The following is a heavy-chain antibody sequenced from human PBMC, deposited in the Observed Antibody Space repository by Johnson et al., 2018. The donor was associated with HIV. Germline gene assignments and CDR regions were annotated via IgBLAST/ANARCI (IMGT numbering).Heavy chain of an antibody. CDR1: GFTFSSYA. Sequence: QVQLVESGGGVVQPGRSLSLSCAASGFTFSSYAMHWVRQAPGKGLAWVAVISYDGSNKYYADSVKGRFTISRDNSKNTLYLQMNSLRAEDTAVYYCASLGLDLLVKAPLSVVFDAFDIWGQGTMVTVSS. V-gene: IGHV3-30-3*01. CDR2: ISYDGSNK. D-gene: IGHD3-16*01. J-gene: IGHJ3*02. CDR3: ASLGLDLLVKAPLSVVFDAFDI.